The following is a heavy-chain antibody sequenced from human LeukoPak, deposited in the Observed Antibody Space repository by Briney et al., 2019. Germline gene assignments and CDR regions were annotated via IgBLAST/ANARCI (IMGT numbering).Heavy chain of an antibody. Sequence: SETLSLTCTVSGGSISSSSYYWGWIRQPPGKGLEWIGSIYYSGSTYYNPSLKSRVTISVDTSKNQFSLKLSSVTAADTAVYYCARLAYYYDSSGYYWAYYFDYWGQGTLVTVSS. CDR2: IYYSGST. CDR1: GGSISSSSYY. D-gene: IGHD3-22*01. J-gene: IGHJ4*02. CDR3: ARLAYYYDSSGYYWAYYFDY. V-gene: IGHV4-39*01.